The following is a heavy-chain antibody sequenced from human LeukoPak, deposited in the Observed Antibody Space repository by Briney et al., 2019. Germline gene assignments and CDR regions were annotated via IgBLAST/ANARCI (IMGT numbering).Heavy chain of an antibody. V-gene: IGHV1-46*01. CDR2: INPSSGST. Sequence: GASVKVSCKASGYTFTSYYMHWVRQAPGQGLEWMGTINPSSGSTSYAQKFQGRVTITRDPSISTAYMELSSLRSEDTAVYYCARDGDYYGSGNFDYWGQGTLVTVSS. J-gene: IGHJ4*02. CDR1: GYTFTSYY. D-gene: IGHD3-10*01. CDR3: ARDGDYYGSGNFDY.